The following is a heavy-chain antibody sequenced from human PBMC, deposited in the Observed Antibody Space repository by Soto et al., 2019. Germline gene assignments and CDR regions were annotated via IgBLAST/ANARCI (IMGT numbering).Heavy chain of an antibody. V-gene: IGHV4-34*01. J-gene: IGHJ4*02. D-gene: IGHD6-19*01. CDR1: GGSFSGYY. CDR3: ARGAEQWFDY. Sequence: SETLSLTCAVYGGSFSGYYWSWIRQPPGKGLEWVGEINHSGSTNYNPSLKSRVTISVDTSKNQFSLKLSSVTAADTAVYYCARGAEQWFDYWGQGTLVTVSS. CDR2: INHSGST.